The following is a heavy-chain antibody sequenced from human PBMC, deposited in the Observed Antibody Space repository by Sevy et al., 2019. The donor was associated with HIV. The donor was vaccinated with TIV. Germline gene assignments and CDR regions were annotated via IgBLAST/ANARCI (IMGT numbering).Heavy chain of an antibody. J-gene: IGHJ4*02. D-gene: IGHD3-10*01. CDR1: GFTFSSYS. Sequence: GGSLRLSCAASGFTFSSYSMNWVRQAPGKGLEWVSSISSSSSYIYYADSVKRRFTISRDNAKNSLYLQMNSLRAEDTAVYYCARASITMVRALWYFDYWGQGTLVTVSS. CDR2: ISSSSSYI. V-gene: IGHV3-21*01. CDR3: ARASITMVRALWYFDY.